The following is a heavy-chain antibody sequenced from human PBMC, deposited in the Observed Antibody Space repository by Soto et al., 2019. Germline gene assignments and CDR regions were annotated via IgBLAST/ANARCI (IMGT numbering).Heavy chain of an antibody. CDR2: MSGYNGKT. CDR1: GYTFSSYG. Sequence: ASVKVSCKASGYTFSSYGISWVRQAPGQGLEWMGWMSGYNGKTNYAQKVQDRVTMTTDTSTSTVYMELRSLRSDDTAVYYCAREGDVPDYYYGMDIWGQGTTVTVSS. D-gene: IGHD2-21*02. J-gene: IGHJ6*02. CDR3: AREGDVPDYYYGMDI. V-gene: IGHV1-18*01.